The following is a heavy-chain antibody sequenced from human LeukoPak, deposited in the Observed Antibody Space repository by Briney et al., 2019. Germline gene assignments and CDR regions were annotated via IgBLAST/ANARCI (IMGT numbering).Heavy chain of an antibody. CDR1: GGTVSSYA. V-gene: IGHV1-69*05. CDR2: IIPIFGTA. J-gene: IGHJ4*02. D-gene: IGHD1-26*01. CDR3: ASGLVVGATSNFDY. Sequence: GASVKVSCKASGGTVSSYAISWVRQAPGQGLEWMGGIIPIFGTANYAQKFQGRVTITTDESTSTAYMELSSLRSEDTAVYYCASGLVVGATSNFDYWGQGTLVTVSS.